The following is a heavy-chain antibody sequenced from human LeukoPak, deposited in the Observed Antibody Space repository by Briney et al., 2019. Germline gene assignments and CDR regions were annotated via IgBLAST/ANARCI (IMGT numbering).Heavy chain of an antibody. D-gene: IGHD3-10*01. Sequence: PGGSLRLSCAASGFTFRTSWMHWVRQAPGKGLVWVSRIKSDGSSRSYADSVKDRFTISRDNAKDTLYLQMSSLRDEDTAVYYCARDPHGSGSSDSPHDAFDIWGQGTMATVSS. V-gene: IGHV3-74*01. CDR3: ARDPHGSGSSDSPHDAFDI. J-gene: IGHJ3*02. CDR2: IKSDGSSR. CDR1: GFTFRTSW.